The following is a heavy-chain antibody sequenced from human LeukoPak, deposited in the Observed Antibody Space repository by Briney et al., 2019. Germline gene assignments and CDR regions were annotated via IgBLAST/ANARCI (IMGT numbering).Heavy chain of an antibody. Sequence: SVKVSCKASGGTFSSYAISWVRQAPGQGLEWMGGIIPIFGTANYAQKFQGRVTITADESTSTAYMELSSLRSEDTAVYYCAAGTPNIVAHDAFDIWGQGTMVTVSS. CDR2: IIPIFGTA. V-gene: IGHV1-69*13. D-gene: IGHD5-12*01. CDR1: GGTFSSYA. J-gene: IGHJ3*02. CDR3: AAGTPNIVAHDAFDI.